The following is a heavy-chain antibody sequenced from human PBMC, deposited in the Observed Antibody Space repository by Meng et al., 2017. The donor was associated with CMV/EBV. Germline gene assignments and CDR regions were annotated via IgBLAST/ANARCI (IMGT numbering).Heavy chain of an antibody. CDR2: INLWNGKI. CDR1: GYTFNKHG. D-gene: IGHD3-16*01. CDR3: AEDLFSPGGNSCFDH. J-gene: IGHJ4*02. V-gene: IGHV1-18*01. Sequence: ASVKVSCKASGYTFNKHGINWVRQAPGQGLEWMGWINLWNGKIESAQKFQGRITLTTDASTSTVYMELRSLTSDDTAVYYCAEDLFSPGGNSCFDHWGQGTLVTVSS.